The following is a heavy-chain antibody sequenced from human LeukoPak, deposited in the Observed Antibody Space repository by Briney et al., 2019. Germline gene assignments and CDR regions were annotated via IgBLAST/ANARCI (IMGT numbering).Heavy chain of an antibody. J-gene: IGHJ4*02. Sequence: SETLSLTGTVSGGSISSGGYYWSWIRQHPGKGLEWIGYIYYSGSTYYNPSLKSRVTVSVDTSKNQFSLKLSPVTAADTAVYYCARDTPDGSFDYWGQGTLVTVSS. CDR1: GGSISSGGYY. CDR3: ARDTPDGSFDY. V-gene: IGHV4-31*03. D-gene: IGHD1-1*01. CDR2: IYYSGST.